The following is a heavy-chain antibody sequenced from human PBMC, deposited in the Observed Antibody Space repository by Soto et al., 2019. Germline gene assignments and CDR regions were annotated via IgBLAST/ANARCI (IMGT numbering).Heavy chain of an antibody. CDR1: GFTFSSYA. J-gene: IGHJ3*02. CDR3: AKVYDSSGYPFDAFDI. CDR2: ISGSGGST. V-gene: IGHV3-23*01. Sequence: PGGSLRLSCAASGFTFSSYAMSWVRQAPGKGLEWVSAISGSGGSTYYADSVKGRFTISRDNSKNTLYLQMNSLRAEDTAVYYCAKVYDSSGYPFDAFDIWGQGTMVTVSS. D-gene: IGHD3-22*01.